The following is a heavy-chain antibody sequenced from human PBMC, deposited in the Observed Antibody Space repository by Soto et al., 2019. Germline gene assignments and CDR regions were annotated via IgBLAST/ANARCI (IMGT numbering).Heavy chain of an antibody. D-gene: IGHD6-13*01. V-gene: IGHV3-33*01. CDR2: IWYDGSNK. Sequence: QVQLVESGGGVVQPGRSLRLSCAASGFTFSSYGMHWVRQAPGKGLEWVAVIWYDGSNKYYADSVKGRFTISRDNSKNMLYLQMNCLRAVDTAVYYCARDGIAAAGGRNAFDIWVQGTMVTVSS. CDR1: GFTFSSYG. CDR3: ARDGIAAAGGRNAFDI. J-gene: IGHJ3*02.